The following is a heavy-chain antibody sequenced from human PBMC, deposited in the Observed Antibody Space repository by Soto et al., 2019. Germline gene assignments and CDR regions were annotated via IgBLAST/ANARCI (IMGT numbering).Heavy chain of an antibody. CDR2: IYYSGST. J-gene: IGHJ4*02. CDR3: ASTSKEWQLVPYFDY. Sequence: PSETLSLTCTVSGGSISSGDYYWSWIRQPPGKGLEWIGYIYYSGSTYYNPSLKSRVTISVDTSKNQFSLKLSSVTAADTAVYYCASTSKEWQLVPYFDYWGQGTLVTVSS. V-gene: IGHV4-30-4*01. D-gene: IGHD6-13*01. CDR1: GGSISSGDYY.